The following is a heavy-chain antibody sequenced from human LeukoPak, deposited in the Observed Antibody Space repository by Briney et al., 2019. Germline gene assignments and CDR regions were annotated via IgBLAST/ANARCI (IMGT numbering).Heavy chain of an antibody. D-gene: IGHD1-7*01. Sequence: GGSLRLSCAASAFTFSSYGMHWVRQAPGEGLEWVAFIRYDGSNKYYADSVKGRFTISRDNAKNSLYLQMNSLRAEDAAVYYCARDDGTWNYGPPTYFDYWGQGTLVTVSS. CDR3: ARDDGTWNYGPPTYFDY. V-gene: IGHV3-30*02. J-gene: IGHJ4*02. CDR1: AFTFSSYG. CDR2: IRYDGSNK.